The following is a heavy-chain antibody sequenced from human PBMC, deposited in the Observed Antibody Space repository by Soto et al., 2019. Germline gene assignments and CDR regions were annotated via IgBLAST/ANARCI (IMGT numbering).Heavy chain of an antibody. D-gene: IGHD6-19*01. Sequence: ASVKVSCKVSGYTLTELSMHWVRQAPGKGLEWMGGFDPEDGETIYAQKFQGRVTMTEDTSTDTAYMELSSLRSEDTAVYYCATFLYSSGWFLFDYWGQGTLVTVYS. V-gene: IGHV1-24*01. CDR1: GYTLTELS. CDR3: ATFLYSSGWFLFDY. J-gene: IGHJ4*02. CDR2: FDPEDGET.